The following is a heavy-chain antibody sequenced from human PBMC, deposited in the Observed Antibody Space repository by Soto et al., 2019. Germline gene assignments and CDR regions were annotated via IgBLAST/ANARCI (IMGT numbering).Heavy chain of an antibody. D-gene: IGHD3-10*01. J-gene: IGHJ5*02. Sequence: SETLSLTCTVSGGSISSGGYYWSWIRQHPGKGLEWIGYIYYSGSTYYNPSLKRRVIISVDTSKDQFSLKLSSVTAADTAVYSCAREYGYGSATKWFDPWGQGTLV. CDR2: IYYSGST. V-gene: IGHV4-31*03. CDR3: AREYGYGSATKWFDP. CDR1: GGSISSGGYY.